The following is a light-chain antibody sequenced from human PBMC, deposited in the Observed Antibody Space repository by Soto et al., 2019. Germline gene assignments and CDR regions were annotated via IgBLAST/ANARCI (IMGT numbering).Light chain of an antibody. J-gene: IGKJ1*01. Sequence: IVLTQSPATLSFSPGERATLSCRASQSIAIYLAWYQQRSGQSPRLLIYDTFNRAPGIPDRFSGSGSGTDFTLTIGSLEPEDFAVYYCQQRATWPWTFGQGTTVEIK. V-gene: IGKV3-11*01. CDR2: DTF. CDR3: QQRATWPWT. CDR1: QSIAIY.